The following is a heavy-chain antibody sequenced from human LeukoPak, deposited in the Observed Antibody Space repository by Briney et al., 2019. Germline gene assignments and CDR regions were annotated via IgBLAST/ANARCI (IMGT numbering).Heavy chain of an antibody. J-gene: IGHJ4*02. Sequence: PSETLSLTCTVSGGSISSSSYYWGWIRQPPGKGLEWIGSIYYSGSTYYNPSLKSRVTISVDTSKNQFSLKLSSVTAADTAVYYCARTSWIEYSSSSIDYWGQGTLVTVSS. CDR3: ARTSWIEYSSSSIDY. V-gene: IGHV4-39*07. CDR1: GGSISSSSYY. CDR2: IYYSGST. D-gene: IGHD6-6*01.